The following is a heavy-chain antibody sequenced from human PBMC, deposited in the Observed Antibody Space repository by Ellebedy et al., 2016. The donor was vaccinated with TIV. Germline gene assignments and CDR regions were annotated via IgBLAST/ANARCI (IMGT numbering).Heavy chain of an antibody. CDR1: GFTFSSYA. J-gene: IGHJ4*02. V-gene: IGHV3-23*01. Sequence: GESLKISCVASGFTFSSYAMSWVRQAPGKGLEWVSTISGSGGSTYYADSVRGRFTISRDNSKKTLSLQMNSLSADDTAVYYCAKGRGGGSDSSAPRYYFDYWGQGTLVTVSS. CDR3: AKGRGGGSDSSAPRYYFDY. CDR2: ISGSGGST. D-gene: IGHD3-22*01.